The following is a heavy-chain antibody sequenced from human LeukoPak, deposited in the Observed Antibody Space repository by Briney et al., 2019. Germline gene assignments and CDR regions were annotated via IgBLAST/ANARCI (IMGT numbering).Heavy chain of an antibody. Sequence: SQTLSLTCTVSGGSISSGGYHWSWIRQHPGKGLEWIGNIYYSGSTYYNPSLKSRVTISVDTSKNQFSLKLSSVTAADTAVYYCARGIAGDPEYFQHWGQGTLVTVSS. V-gene: IGHV4-31*03. J-gene: IGHJ1*01. CDR1: GGSISSGGYH. CDR2: IYYSGST. CDR3: ARGIAGDPEYFQH. D-gene: IGHD6-13*01.